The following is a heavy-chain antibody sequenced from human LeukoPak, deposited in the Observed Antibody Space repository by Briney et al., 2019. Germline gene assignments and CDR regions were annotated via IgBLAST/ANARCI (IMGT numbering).Heavy chain of an antibody. CDR3: TRDSWYPGGF. D-gene: IGHD6-13*01. CDR2: IKHDGSEK. Sequence: GGSLRLSCVTSGFTFSTYSMGWVRQAPGKGLEWVANIKHDGSEKNLVDSVKGRFTISRDDDKSSVYLHPNSLRVEDTGVYYCTRDSWYPGGFWGQGTLVTVSS. J-gene: IGHJ4*02. CDR1: GFTFSTYS. V-gene: IGHV3-7*01.